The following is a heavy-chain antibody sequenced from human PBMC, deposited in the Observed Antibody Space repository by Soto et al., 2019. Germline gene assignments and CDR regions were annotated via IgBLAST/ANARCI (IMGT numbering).Heavy chain of an antibody. CDR2: ISAGNGNT. CDR1: GYTFTHYA. J-gene: IGHJ5*02. V-gene: IGHV1-3*01. CDR3: ARDPTVADSSGWYGWFDP. D-gene: IGHD6-19*01. Sequence: ASVKVSCKTSGYTFTHYAMHWVRQAPGQRIEWMGWISAGNGNTKYAQKLQGRVTMTRDTSTSTAYMELRSLRSDDTAVYYCARDPTVADSSGWYGWFDPWGQGTLVTVSS.